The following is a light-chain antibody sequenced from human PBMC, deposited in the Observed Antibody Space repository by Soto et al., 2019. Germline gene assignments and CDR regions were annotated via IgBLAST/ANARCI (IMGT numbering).Light chain of an antibody. CDR2: GAS. CDR3: QLYGNSPP. Sequence: EVVMTQSPDTLSLSPGGRATLSCTASQSVSSSYLAWYQQKPGQAPRLLIYGASSRATGIPDRFSGSASGTDFPLTINRLEPEDFAVYYCQLYGNSPPFGQGTRLEIK. J-gene: IGKJ5*01. V-gene: IGKV3-20*01. CDR1: QSVSSSY.